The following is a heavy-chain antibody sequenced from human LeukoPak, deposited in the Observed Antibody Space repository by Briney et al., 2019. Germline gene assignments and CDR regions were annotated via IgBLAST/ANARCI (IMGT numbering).Heavy chain of an antibody. CDR1: GYTFTSHD. J-gene: IGHJ4*02. CDR2: MNSNSGKS. V-gene: IGHV1-8*01. D-gene: IGHD3-10*01. Sequence: GASVKVSCKASGYTFTSHDITWVRQATGQGLEWMGWMNSNSGKSGSPQKFQGRVTITADESTSTAYMELSSLRSEDTAVYYCARDSPPGGADGSGSYDYWGQGTLVTVSS. CDR3: ARDSPPGGADGSGSYDY.